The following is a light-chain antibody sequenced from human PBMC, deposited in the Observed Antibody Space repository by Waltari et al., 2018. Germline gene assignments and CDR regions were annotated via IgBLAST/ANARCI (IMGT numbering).Light chain of an antibody. CDR2: DVS. CDR3: SSQSSNDVVL. V-gene: IGLV2-14*01. CDR1: SNDVGGYNS. J-gene: IGLJ2*01. Sequence: QSALTQPASVSGSPGQSVTIFCAGTSNDVGGYNSVSWYQEHPGQAPRVIIYDVSDRPSGVSDRFSGSKSGNTASPTISGLQAEDEADYYCSSQSSNDVVLFGGGTKLTVL.